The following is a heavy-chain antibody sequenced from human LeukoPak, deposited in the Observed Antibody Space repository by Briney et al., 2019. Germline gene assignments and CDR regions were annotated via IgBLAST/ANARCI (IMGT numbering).Heavy chain of an antibody. CDR1: GFMFSSFS. CDR3: AKRPAAVRGVIPYLDY. CDR2: ISAGGST. J-gene: IGHJ4*02. V-gene: IGHV3-23*01. Sequence: GGSLRLSCAASGFMFSSFSMSWARHVPGKGLEWVSTISAGGSTYYADSVKGRFTISRDNSKNTLFLQMNSLRAEDTAIYYCAKRPAAVRGVIPYLDYWGQGTLVTVSS. D-gene: IGHD3-10*02.